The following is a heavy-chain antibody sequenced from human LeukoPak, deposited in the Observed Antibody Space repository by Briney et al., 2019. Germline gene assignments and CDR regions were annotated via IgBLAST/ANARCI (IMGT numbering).Heavy chain of an antibody. CDR3: AREQGWLPYFDY. V-gene: IGHV3-48*04. CDR2: ISSSGSTI. D-gene: IGHD5-24*01. Sequence: GGSLRLSCAASGFTFSSYAMHWVRQAPGKGLEWVSYISSSGSTIYYADSVRGRFTISRDNAKNSLYLQMNSLRAEDTAVYYCAREQGWLPYFDYWGQGTLVTVSS. J-gene: IGHJ4*02. CDR1: GFTFSSYA.